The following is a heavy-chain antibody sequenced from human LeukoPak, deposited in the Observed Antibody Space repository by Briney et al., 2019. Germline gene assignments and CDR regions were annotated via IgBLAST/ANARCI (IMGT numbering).Heavy chain of an antibody. J-gene: IGHJ4*02. CDR3: ARGSQSLGYCSGGSCRAEIFDY. Sequence: PSETLSLTCAVYGGPFSGYYWSWIRQPPGKGLEWIGEINHSGSTNYNPSLKSRVTISVDKSKNQFSLKLSSVTAADTAVYYCARGSQSLGYCSGGSCRAEIFDYWGQGTLVTVSS. D-gene: IGHD2-15*01. CDR1: GGPFSGYY. CDR2: INHSGST. V-gene: IGHV4-34*01.